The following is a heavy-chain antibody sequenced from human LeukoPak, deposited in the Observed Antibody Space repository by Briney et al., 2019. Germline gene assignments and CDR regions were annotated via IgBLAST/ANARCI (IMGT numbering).Heavy chain of an antibody. D-gene: IGHD6-13*01. CDR1: GFTFSSYA. CDR3: AREAAAFDY. Sequence: PGGSLRPSCAASGFTFSSYAMHWVRQAPGKGLEWVAVISYDGSNKYYADSVKGRFTISRDNSKNTLYLQMNSLRAEDTAVYYCAREAAAFDYWGQGTLVTVSS. V-gene: IGHV3-30-3*01. J-gene: IGHJ4*02. CDR2: ISYDGSNK.